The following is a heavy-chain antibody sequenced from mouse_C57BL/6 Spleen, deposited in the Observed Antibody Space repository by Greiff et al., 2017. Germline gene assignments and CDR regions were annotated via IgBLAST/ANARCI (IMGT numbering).Heavy chain of an antibody. CDR1: GFSLTSYG. Sequence: VKLMESGPGLVQPSQSLSITCTVSGFSLTSYGVHWVRQSPGKGLEWLGLIWSGGSTDYNASFISRLSSSKNNSKSQVFFKINSLQADDTAIYYCARNYYYGSSGRRYFDVWGTGTTVTVSS. J-gene: IGHJ1*03. CDR3: ARNYYYGSSGRRYFDV. V-gene: IGHV2-2*01. CDR2: IWSGGST. D-gene: IGHD1-1*01.